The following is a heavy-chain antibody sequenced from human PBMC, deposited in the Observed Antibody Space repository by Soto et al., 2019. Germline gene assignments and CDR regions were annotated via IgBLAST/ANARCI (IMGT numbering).Heavy chain of an antibody. CDR2: IYYSGST. Sequence: SETLSLTCSVSGGSISSSSYSWGWIRQPPGKGLEWIGTIYYSGSTHYNPSLEGRVAISADTPNNQLSLRLSSVTAADTAVYYCARGRLVPAVNFDYWGQGALVTVSS. J-gene: IGHJ4*02. CDR1: GGSISSSSYS. V-gene: IGHV4-39*01. CDR3: ARGRLVPAVNFDY. D-gene: IGHD2-2*01.